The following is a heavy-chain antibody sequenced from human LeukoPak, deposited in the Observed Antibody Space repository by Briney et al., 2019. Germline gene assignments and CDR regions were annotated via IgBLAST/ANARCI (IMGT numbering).Heavy chain of an antibody. D-gene: IGHD6-19*01. CDR1: GYTFTGYY. V-gene: IGHV1-2*02. J-gene: IGHJ4*02. CDR2: INPNSGGT. Sequence: GASVKVSCKASGYTFTGYYMHWVRQAPGQGLEWMGWINPNSGGTNYAQKFRGRVTMTRDTSISTAYMELSRLRSDDTAVYYCARAGAPSSYSSGWYANDYWGQGTLVTVSS. CDR3: ARAGAPSSYSSGWYANDY.